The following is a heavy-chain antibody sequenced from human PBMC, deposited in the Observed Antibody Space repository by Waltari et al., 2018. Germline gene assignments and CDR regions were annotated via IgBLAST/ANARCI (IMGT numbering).Heavy chain of an antibody. D-gene: IGHD6-19*01. J-gene: IGHJ3*01. CDR2: VEPEDGET. CDR3: ATALGDSSSASRPFDF. V-gene: IGHV1-69-2*01. CDR1: GYTFSAYY. Sequence: EVQLLPSGAELKEPGTTARISCQVSGYTFSAYYIHWVQQAPGKGLRWMGLVEPEDGETIYADNFQGRVTISADTSTDTAFMELSSLRSEDTAVFYCATALGDSSSASRPFDFWGQGTMITVSS.